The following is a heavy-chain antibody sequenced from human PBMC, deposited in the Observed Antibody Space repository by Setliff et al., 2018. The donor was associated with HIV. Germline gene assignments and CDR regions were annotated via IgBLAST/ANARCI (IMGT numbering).Heavy chain of an antibody. CDR3: AGGYCSGGSCRRVWYFDL. Sequence: SVKVSCKTSGGTFSIFSITWVRQAPGQGLEWMGGIIPVFGPPNYAQRFQRRLTITADESTSTAYMELSSLRSEDTAVYYCAGGYCSGGSCRRVWYFDLWGRGTLVTVSS. CDR2: IIPVFGPP. CDR1: GGTFSIFS. V-gene: IGHV1-69*13. J-gene: IGHJ2*01. D-gene: IGHD2-15*01.